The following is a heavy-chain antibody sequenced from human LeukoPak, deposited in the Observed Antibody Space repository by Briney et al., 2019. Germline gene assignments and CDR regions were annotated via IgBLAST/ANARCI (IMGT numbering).Heavy chain of an antibody. CDR3: ARSYDSRGYSVYYFDY. CDR1: GVSISSSNSY. J-gene: IGHJ4*02. CDR2: IYYSGST. D-gene: IGHD3-22*01. Sequence: SETLSLTCTVSGVSISSSNSYWGWLRQPPGKGLEWIGSIYYSGSTYYNPSLKSRVSISVDTSKNQFSLKLSSVTAADTAVYYCARSYDSRGYSVYYFDYWGQGTLVTVSS. V-gene: IGHV4-39*07.